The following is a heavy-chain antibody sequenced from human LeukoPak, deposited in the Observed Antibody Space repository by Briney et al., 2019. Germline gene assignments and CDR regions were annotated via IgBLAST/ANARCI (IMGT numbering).Heavy chain of an antibody. CDR1: GFTFSSYA. Sequence: GGSLRLSCAASGFTFSSYAMSWVRQAPGKGLEWVSAISGSGGSTYYADSVKGRFTISRDNSKNTLYLQMNSLRAEDTAVYYCAKAVDGTGYYYYGMDVWGQGTTVTVSS. V-gene: IGHV3-23*01. J-gene: IGHJ6*02. CDR3: AKAVDGTGYYYYGMDV. D-gene: IGHD6-19*01. CDR2: ISGSGGST.